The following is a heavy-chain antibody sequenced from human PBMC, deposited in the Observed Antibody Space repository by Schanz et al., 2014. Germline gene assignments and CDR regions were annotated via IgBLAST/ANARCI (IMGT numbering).Heavy chain of an antibody. CDR3: AKDPSHGDYDYYFDY. V-gene: IGHV3-30*18. CDR2: MSYDGSIK. D-gene: IGHD3-22*01. J-gene: IGHJ4*02. CDR1: GFTFSSYG. Sequence: QLVESGGGVVQPGRSLRLSCAASGFTFSSYGMHWVRQAPGKGLEWVAAMSYDGSIKYYGDSVKGRFTISRDNSKNTLYLHMNTLRSEDTAVYYCAKDPSHGDYDYYFDYWGQGTLVAVSS.